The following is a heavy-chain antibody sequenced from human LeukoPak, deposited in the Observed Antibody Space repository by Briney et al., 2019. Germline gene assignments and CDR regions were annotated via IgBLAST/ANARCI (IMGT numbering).Heavy chain of an antibody. CDR2: ISYDGSNK. V-gene: IGHV3-30*18. Sequence: PGGSLRLSCAASGFTFSSYGMHWVRQAPGKGLEWVAVISYDGSNKYYADSVKGRFTISRDNSKNTLYLQMNSLRAEDTAVYYCAKDPNSGYAWDYFDYWGQGTLVTVSS. CDR3: AKDPNSGYAWDYFDY. CDR1: GFTFSSYG. D-gene: IGHD5-12*01. J-gene: IGHJ4*02.